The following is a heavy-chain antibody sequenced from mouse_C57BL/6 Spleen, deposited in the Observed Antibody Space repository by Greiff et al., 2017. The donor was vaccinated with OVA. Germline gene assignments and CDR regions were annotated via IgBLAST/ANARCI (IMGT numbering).Heavy chain of an antibody. CDR2: ISNGGGST. J-gene: IGHJ4*01. Sequence: EVKLVESGGGLVQPGGSLKLSCAASGFTFSDYYMYWVRQTPEKRLEWVAYISNGGGSTYYPDTVKGRFTLSRDKAKNTLYLQMSRLKSEDTAMDYCAGGNYEAMDYWGQGTSVTVAS. D-gene: IGHD2-1*01. V-gene: IGHV5-12*01. CDR3: AGGNYEAMDY. CDR1: GFTFSDYY.